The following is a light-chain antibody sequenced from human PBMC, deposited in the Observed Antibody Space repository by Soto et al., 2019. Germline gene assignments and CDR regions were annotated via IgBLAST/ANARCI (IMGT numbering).Light chain of an antibody. CDR2: DAS. J-gene: IGKJ5*01. V-gene: IGKV3-11*01. CDR1: QSVSSY. Sequence: EIVMTQYPATLSLSPGTSATLSLXXSQSVSSYLAWYQQKPGQAPRLFIYDASNRATGSPARFSGSGSGTDLTLTISSLEPEAFAVYYCQLYNNCPTSTFGQGTRLENK. CDR3: QLYNNCPTST.